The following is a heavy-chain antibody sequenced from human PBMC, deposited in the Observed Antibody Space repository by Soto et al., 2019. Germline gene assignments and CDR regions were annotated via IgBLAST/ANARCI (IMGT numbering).Heavy chain of an antibody. CDR3: AKDYGDYSFFDY. CDR1: GFTFSSYG. CDR2: ISYDGSNK. J-gene: IGHJ4*02. D-gene: IGHD4-17*01. V-gene: IGHV3-30*18. Sequence: QVQLVESGGGVVQPGRSLRLSCAASGFTFSSYGMHWVRQAPGEGLEWVAVISYDGSNKYYADSVKGRFTISRDNSKNTLYLQMNSLRAEDTAVYYCAKDYGDYSFFDYWGQGTLVTVSS.